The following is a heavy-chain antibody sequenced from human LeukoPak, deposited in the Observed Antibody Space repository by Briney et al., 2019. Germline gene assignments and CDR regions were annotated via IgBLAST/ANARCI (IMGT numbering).Heavy chain of an antibody. CDR1: GYSISSGYY. D-gene: IGHD3-22*01. Sequence: PSETLSLTCAVSGYSISSGYYWGWIRQPPGKGLDWIGSIYHSGSTYYNPSLKSRVTISVDTSKNQFSLKLSSVTAADTAVYYCAGPHDRYYDSSGYSYWGQGTLVTVSS. V-gene: IGHV4-38-2*01. J-gene: IGHJ4*02. CDR2: IYHSGST. CDR3: AGPHDRYYDSSGYSY.